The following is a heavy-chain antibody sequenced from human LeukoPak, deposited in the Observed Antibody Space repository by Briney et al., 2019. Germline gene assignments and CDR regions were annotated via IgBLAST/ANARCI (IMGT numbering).Heavy chain of an antibody. CDR2: IFPGDSDT. Sequence: GESLKISCKGSGYSFTSYWIGWVRQMPGKGLEWMGIIFPGDSDTRYSPSFQGQVTISADKSIGTAYLQWSSLKASDTAMYYCATTRYIWFGELFSLDYWGQGTLVTVSS. D-gene: IGHD3-10*01. CDR1: GYSFTSYW. CDR3: ATTRYIWFGELFSLDY. V-gene: IGHV5-51*01. J-gene: IGHJ4*02.